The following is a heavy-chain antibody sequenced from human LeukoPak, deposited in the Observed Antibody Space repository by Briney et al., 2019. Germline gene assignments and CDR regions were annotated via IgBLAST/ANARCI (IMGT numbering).Heavy chain of an antibody. CDR3: ARQGIVGRHSYYSYGMDV. Sequence: SETLSLTCAVYGGSFSGYYWSWIRQPPGKGLEWIGEINHSGSTNYNPSLKSRVTISVDTSKNQFSLKLSSVTAADTAVYYCARQGIVGRHSYYSYGMDVWGQGTTVTVSS. CDR1: GGSFSGYY. CDR2: INHSGST. J-gene: IGHJ6*02. D-gene: IGHD1-26*01. V-gene: IGHV4-34*01.